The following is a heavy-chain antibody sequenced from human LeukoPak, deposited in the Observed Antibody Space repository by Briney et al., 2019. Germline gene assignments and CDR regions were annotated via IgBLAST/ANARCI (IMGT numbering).Heavy chain of an antibody. CDR3: ARDARIVGATTVDL. J-gene: IGHJ5*02. CDR2: INYSGSA. Sequence: SETLSLTCTVSGGSISSSSYFWAWLRQPPGKGLEWIGGINYSGSAYYNPSLKSRVTISVDTSKNQFSMKLSSVTAADTALYYCARDARIVGATTVDLWGQGTLVTVSS. D-gene: IGHD1-26*01. V-gene: IGHV4-39*07. CDR1: GGSISSSSYF.